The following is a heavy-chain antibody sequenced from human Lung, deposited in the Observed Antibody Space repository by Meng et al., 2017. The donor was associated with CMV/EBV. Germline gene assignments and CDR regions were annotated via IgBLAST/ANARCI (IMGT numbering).Heavy chain of an antibody. J-gene: IGHJ5*01. Sequence: ESLKISCAVYGGSFSGSYWHWIRQPPGMGLEWIGEIDGTGRTKYSPSLNSRVTILLDTSKKPFSLELSSVTAADTAVYYCARLTGTVYVHWFDSWGQGTLVTVSS. CDR3: ARLTGTVYVHWFDS. CDR2: IDGTGRT. D-gene: IGHD1-7*01. V-gene: IGHV4-34*01. CDR1: GGSFSGSY.